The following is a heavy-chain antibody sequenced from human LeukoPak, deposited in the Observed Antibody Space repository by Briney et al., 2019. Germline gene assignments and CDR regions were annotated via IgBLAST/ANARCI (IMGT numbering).Heavy chain of an antibody. J-gene: IGHJ4*02. Sequence: SETLSLTCTVSGGAISSYYWSWIRQPAPKGLEWIGRIYTSGSTNYNPSLKSRVTMSVDTSKNQFSLKLSSVTVADTAVYYCARDGGFGVVIAYYFDYWGQGTLVTVSS. CDR3: ARDGGFGVVIAYYFDY. V-gene: IGHV4-4*07. CDR2: IYTSGST. CDR1: GGAISSYY. D-gene: IGHD3-3*01.